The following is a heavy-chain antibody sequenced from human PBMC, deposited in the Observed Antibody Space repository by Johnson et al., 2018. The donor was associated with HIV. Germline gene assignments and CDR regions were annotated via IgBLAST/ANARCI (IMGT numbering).Heavy chain of an antibody. D-gene: IGHD5-24*01. Sequence: LVESGGSVVRPGRSLRLSCAASGFTFSSFAMHWVRQAPGKGLAWVTFISFDGNNKYYGDSVKGRFTISRDNSKNTLYLQMGSLRAEDMAVYYCARDQFGTITTGGDGAFDIWGQGTMVTVSS. J-gene: IGHJ3*02. CDR3: ARDQFGTITTGGDGAFDI. CDR1: GFTFSSFA. CDR2: ISFDGNNK. V-gene: IGHV3-30*14.